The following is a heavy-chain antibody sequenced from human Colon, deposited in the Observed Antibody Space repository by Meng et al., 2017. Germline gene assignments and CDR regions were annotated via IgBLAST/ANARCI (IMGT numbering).Heavy chain of an antibody. V-gene: IGHV3-23*04. D-gene: IGHD3-10*01. CDR1: GFTFSSYW. Sequence: EAQLVVPGGGLVQPGGSLRLSCAASGFTFSSYWMHWVRQAPGKGPEWVSAISDHGYNTYYADSVKGRFAISRDNSKNTVSLQMSSLRVEDTAIYYCVRKPQSNYYDYWGQGTLVTVSS. CDR3: VRKPQSNYYDY. J-gene: IGHJ4*02. CDR2: ISDHGYNT.